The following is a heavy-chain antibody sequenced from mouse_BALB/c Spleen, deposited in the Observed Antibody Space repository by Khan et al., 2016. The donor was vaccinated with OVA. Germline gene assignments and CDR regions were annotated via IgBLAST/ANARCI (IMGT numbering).Heavy chain of an antibody. CDR1: GYSITNGYF. Sequence: EVQLQESGPGLVKPSQSLSLTCSVTGYSITNGYFWNWIRQFPGNNLEWMGYIRYDGNTNYNPSLKNRISITRDTSKNQVFLNLNCVTPENTATYYCARGGSSGPAWFTYWGQGTLVTVSA. J-gene: IGHJ3*01. CDR3: ARGGSSGPAWFTY. CDR2: IRYDGNT. D-gene: IGHD3-1*01. V-gene: IGHV3-6*02.